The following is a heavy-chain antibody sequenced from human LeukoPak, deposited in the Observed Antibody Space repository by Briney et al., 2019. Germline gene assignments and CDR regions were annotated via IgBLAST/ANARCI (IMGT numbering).Heavy chain of an antibody. D-gene: IGHD2-21*02. J-gene: IGHJ5*02. CDR3: ARGVGHIVVVTAILRVGNWFDP. CDR2: INPSGGST. CDR1: GYTFTSYY. Sequence: GASVKVSCKASGYTFTSYYMHWVRQAPGQGLEWVGIINPSGGSTSYAQKFQGRVTMTRDMSTSTVYVELSSLRSEDTAVYYCARGVGHIVVVTAILRVGNWFDPWGQGTLVTVSS. V-gene: IGHV1-46*01.